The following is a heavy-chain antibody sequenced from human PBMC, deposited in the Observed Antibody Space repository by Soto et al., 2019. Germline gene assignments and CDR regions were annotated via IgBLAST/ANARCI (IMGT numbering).Heavy chain of an antibody. CDR1: GGSFSGYY. V-gene: IGHV4-34*01. Sequence: QVQLQQWGAGLLKPSETLSLTCAVYGGSFSGYYWSWIRQPPGKGLEWIGEINHSGSTNYNPSLKSRVTISVDTSKNQFYLKLSSVTAADTAVYYCARDVAYYDFWSGYYRVAAFDIWGQGTMVTVSS. J-gene: IGHJ3*02. D-gene: IGHD3-3*01. CDR2: INHSGST. CDR3: ARDVAYYDFWSGYYRVAAFDI.